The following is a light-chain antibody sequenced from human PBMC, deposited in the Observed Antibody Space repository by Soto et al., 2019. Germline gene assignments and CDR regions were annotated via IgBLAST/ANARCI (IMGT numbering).Light chain of an antibody. J-gene: IGKJ4*01. CDR3: QQRSNSALT. CDR1: QSVSSY. V-gene: IGKV3-11*01. CDR2: DAS. Sequence: PGERATLSGTASQSVSSYLAWYQQKPGQAPRLLIYDASNSPTGIPARFSGSGSGTDFTLTISSLEPEDFAVYYCQQRSNSALTFGGGTKVEIK.